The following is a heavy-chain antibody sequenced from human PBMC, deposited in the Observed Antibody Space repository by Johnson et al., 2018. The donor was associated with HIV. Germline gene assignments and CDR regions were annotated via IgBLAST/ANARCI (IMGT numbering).Heavy chain of an antibody. CDR2: ISYDGSNK. V-gene: IGHV3-30*03. Sequence: VQLVESGGGVVRPGGSLRLSCAASGFTFDDYGMSWVRQAPGQGLEWVAVISYDGSNKYYAESVKGRFTISRDNSKNTLYLQMNSLRAEDTAVYYCAREWGNAFDIWGQGTMVTVSS. CDR3: AREWGNAFDI. CDR1: GFTFDDYG. D-gene: IGHD3-16*01. J-gene: IGHJ3*02.